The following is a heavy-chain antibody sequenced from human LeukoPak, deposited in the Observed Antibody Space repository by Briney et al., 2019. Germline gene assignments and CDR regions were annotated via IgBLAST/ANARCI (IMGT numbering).Heavy chain of an antibody. CDR1: GFTLRSYT. J-gene: IGHJ4*02. Sequence: PGGSLRLSCAASGFTLRSYTMNWVRQAPGKGLEWVSIIYGDVNTYYAGSVKGRFIISRDSSKNTLYLQMSSLRAEDTAVYYCARDDNWNDRRGLDDWGQGTLVTVSS. CDR3: ARDDNWNDRRGLDD. V-gene: IGHV3-53*01. CDR2: IYGDVNT. D-gene: IGHD1-1*01.